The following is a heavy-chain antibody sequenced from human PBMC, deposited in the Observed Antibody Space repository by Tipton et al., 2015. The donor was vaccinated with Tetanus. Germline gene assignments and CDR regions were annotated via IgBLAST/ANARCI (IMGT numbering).Heavy chain of an antibody. Sequence: SLRLSCIASGFAFSDYSMNWVRQAPGKGLEWVSYISSRSTTMYYADSVKGRFTISRDNAKDTLYLQMNSLRAEDTAVYYCAKSNGITGTTFYYGMDVWGQGTTVTVSS. CDR1: GFAFSDYS. D-gene: IGHD1-20*01. V-gene: IGHV3-48*01. CDR2: ISSRSTTM. CDR3: AKSNGITGTTFYYGMDV. J-gene: IGHJ6*02.